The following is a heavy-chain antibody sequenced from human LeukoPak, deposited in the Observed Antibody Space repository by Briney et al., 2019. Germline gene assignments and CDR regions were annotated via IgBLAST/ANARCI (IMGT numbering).Heavy chain of an antibody. V-gene: IGHV4-59*12. CDR1: GGSISSYY. CDR3: ARDRYCTNGVCYGDAFDI. Sequence: PSETLSLTCTVSGGSISSYYWSWIRQPPGKGLEWIGYIYYSGSTNYNPSLKSRVTISVDTSKNQFSLKLSSVTAADTAVYYCARDRYCTNGVCYGDAFDIWGQGTMVTVSS. CDR2: IYYSGST. D-gene: IGHD2-8*01. J-gene: IGHJ3*02.